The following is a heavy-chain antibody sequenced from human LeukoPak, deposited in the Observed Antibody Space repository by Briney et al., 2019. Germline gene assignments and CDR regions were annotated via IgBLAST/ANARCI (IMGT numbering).Heavy chain of an antibody. CDR3: ARKKTYYYYYMDV. CDR2: INHSGST. CDR1: GGSFSGYY. J-gene: IGHJ6*03. V-gene: IGHV4-34*01. Sequence: PSETLSLTCAVYGGSFSGYYWSWIRQPPGKGLEWIGEINHSGSTNYNPSLKSRVTISVDTSKNQFSLKLSSVTAADTAVYYCARKKTYYYYYMDVWGKGTTVTVSS.